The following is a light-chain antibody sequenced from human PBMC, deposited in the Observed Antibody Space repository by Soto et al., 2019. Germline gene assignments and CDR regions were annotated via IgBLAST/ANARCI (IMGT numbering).Light chain of an antibody. CDR2: DVS. Sequence: EIVMTQSPATLSVSPGERATLSCRASQSVRSNYLAWYQQKPGQAPRLLIHDVSTRATGIPARFSGSGSGTAFTLTISSLQSEDLAVYFCQQYSDWPLTFGPGTKVDI. CDR3: QQYSDWPLT. CDR1: QSVRSN. V-gene: IGKV3-15*01. J-gene: IGKJ3*01.